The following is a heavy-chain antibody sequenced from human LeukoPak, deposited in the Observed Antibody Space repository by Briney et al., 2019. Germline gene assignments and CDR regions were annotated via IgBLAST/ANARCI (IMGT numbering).Heavy chain of an antibody. V-gene: IGHV1-69*04. D-gene: IGHD2-15*01. CDR1: GGTFTSYA. CDR2: IIPIFGIA. Sequence: SVKVSCKASGGTFTSYAISWVRQAPGHGLEWMGRIIPIFGIANYAQKFQGRVTITADKSTSTAYMELSSLRSEGTAVYYCAIDLNVQDTAFDYWGQGTLVIVSS. CDR3: AIDLNVQDTAFDY. J-gene: IGHJ4*02.